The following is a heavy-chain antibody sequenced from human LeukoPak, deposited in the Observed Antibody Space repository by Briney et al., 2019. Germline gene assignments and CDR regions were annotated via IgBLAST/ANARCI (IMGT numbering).Heavy chain of an antibody. CDR2: IYYSGST. J-gene: IGHJ4*02. Sequence: SESLSLTCTVPGGSTSSSYWSWIRQPPRKGLGWGGYIYYSGSTNYNPSLTSRATISVDTAKNQYPLKLSSVTAADPAVYYCARHRIAAAPDYWGQGTLVTVSS. D-gene: IGHD6-13*01. CDR3: ARHRIAAAPDY. CDR1: GGSTSSSY. V-gene: IGHV4-59*08.